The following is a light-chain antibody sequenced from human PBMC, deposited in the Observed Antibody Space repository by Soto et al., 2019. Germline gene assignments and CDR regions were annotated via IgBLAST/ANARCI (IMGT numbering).Light chain of an antibody. V-gene: IGKV3-20*01. CDR2: GAS. CDR1: QSVSTRY. CDR3: QQYDTSPRT. Sequence: EIVLTQSPGTLSLSPGERATLSCRASQSVSTRYVAWYQQKPGQTPRLLIYGASSRATGIPDRFSGSGSGTDFTLTISRLDPEDFAVYYCQQYDTSPRTFGGGTKVEIK. J-gene: IGKJ4*01.